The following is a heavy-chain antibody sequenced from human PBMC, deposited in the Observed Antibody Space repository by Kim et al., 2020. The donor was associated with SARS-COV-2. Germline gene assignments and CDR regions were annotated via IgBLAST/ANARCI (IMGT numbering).Heavy chain of an antibody. Sequence: GGSLRLSCAASGFTFSSYGMHWVRQAPGKGLEWVAVISYDGSNKYYADSVKGRFTISRDNSKNTLYLQMNSLRAEDTAVYYCAKDPEWELLPIDYWGQGTLVTVSS. V-gene: IGHV3-30*18. J-gene: IGHJ4*02. CDR3: AKDPEWELLPIDY. CDR2: ISYDGSNK. CDR1: GFTFSSYG. D-gene: IGHD1-26*01.